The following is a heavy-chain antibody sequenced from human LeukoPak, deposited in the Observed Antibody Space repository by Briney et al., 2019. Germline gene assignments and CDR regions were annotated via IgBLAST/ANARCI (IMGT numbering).Heavy chain of an antibody. CDR2: IYYSGST. CDR1: GGSISSSNW. J-gene: IGHJ4*02. D-gene: IGHD6-13*01. CDR3: ARGLGAAGTGVFDY. V-gene: IGHV4-4*02. Sequence: SGTLSLTCAVSGGSISSSNWWSWVRQPPGKGLEWIGYIYYSGSTNYNPSLKSRVTISVDTSKNQFSLKLSSVTAAGTAVYYCARGLGAAGTGVFDYWGQGTLVTVSS.